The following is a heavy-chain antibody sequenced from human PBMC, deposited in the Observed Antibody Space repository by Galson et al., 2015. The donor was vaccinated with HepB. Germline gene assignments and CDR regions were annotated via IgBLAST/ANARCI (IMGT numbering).Heavy chain of an antibody. CDR3: ARFLSSGRKDWFDP. D-gene: IGHD3-10*01. J-gene: IGHJ5*02. Sequence: CAISGDSVSSKSAAWNWIRQSPSRGLEWLGRTWYRSKWNNGYAASVKSRITINPDTSKNQFSLHLNSVTAADTAVYYCARFLSSGRKDWFDPWGQGTLVTVSS. V-gene: IGHV6-1*01. CDR2: TWYRSKWNN. CDR1: GDSVSSKSAA.